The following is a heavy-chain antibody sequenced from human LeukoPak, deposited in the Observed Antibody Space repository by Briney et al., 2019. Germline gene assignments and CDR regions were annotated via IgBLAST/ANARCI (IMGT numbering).Heavy chain of an antibody. D-gene: IGHD3-10*01. J-gene: IGHJ6*03. CDR3: AREGRGDPTLDYYYYMDV. V-gene: IGHV3-9*01. Sequence: GGSLRLSCAASGFTFDDYAMHWVRQAPGKGLEWVSGISWKSDSIGYAGSVKGRFTISRDNAKKSLYLQMNSLRAEDTAVYYCAREGRGDPTLDYYYYMDVWGKGTTVTVSS. CDR2: ISWKSDSI. CDR1: GFTFDDYA.